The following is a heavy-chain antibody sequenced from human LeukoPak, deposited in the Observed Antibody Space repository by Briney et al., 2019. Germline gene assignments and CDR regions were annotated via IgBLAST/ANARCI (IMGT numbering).Heavy chain of an antibody. D-gene: IGHD3-10*01. V-gene: IGHV3-21*01. CDR3: ARVGTMVRGVISDAFDI. J-gene: IGHJ3*02. CDR1: GFTFDDYA. CDR2: ISSSSSYI. Sequence: PGGSLRLSCAASGFTFDDYAMHWVRQAPGKGLEWVSSISSSSSYIYYADSVKGRFTISRDNAKNSLYLQMNSLRAEDTAVYYCARVGTMVRGVISDAFDIWGQGTMVTVSS.